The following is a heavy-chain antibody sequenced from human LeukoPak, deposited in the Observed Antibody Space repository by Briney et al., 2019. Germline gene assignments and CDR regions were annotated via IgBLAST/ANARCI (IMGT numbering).Heavy chain of an antibody. J-gene: IGHJ4*02. D-gene: IGHD2-21*02. CDR1: GLTLRRYG. V-gene: IGHV3-23*01. CDR2: ICGSGGRT. Sequence: GGTVTLSCAASGLTLRRYGMSLVGQASGTGREGVSAICGSGGRTYHPDHVKGRFTISRDNSKNTLYLQMNSLRAEATAVYYCAKDAEQAYCGGGCSGYFDYWGQGTLVTVSS. CDR3: AKDAEQAYCGGGCSGYFDY.